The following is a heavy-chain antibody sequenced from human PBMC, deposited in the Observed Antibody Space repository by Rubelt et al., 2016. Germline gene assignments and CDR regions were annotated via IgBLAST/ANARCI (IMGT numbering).Heavy chain of an antibody. D-gene: IGHD3-10*01. V-gene: IGHV3-30*18. Sequence: QVQLVESGGGVVQPGRSLRFSCAASGFTFSSYGMHWVRQAPGKGLEWVAVISYDGSNKYYADSVKGRFTIARDNAKNTLYLQMNSLRAEDTAVYYCAKGVVRGALYYFDYWGQGTLVTVSS. CDR2: ISYDGSNK. J-gene: IGHJ4*02. CDR3: AKGVVRGALYYFDY. CDR1: GFTFSSYG.